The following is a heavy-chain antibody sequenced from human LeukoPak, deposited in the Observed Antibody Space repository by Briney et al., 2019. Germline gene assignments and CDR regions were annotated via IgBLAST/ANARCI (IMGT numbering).Heavy chain of an antibody. CDR2: INQDGSEK. CDR3: TRDVREAYDI. CDR1: GFRFGGFW. J-gene: IGHJ3*02. Sequence: GGSLRLSCEASGFRFGGFWMDWVRQAPGKGPERVANINQDGSEKLYVDSVKGRFTISRDNAKNSLYLQMNSLRVEDTAVYYCTRDVREAYDIWGHGTMVAVSS. V-gene: IGHV3-7*01. D-gene: IGHD3-16*01.